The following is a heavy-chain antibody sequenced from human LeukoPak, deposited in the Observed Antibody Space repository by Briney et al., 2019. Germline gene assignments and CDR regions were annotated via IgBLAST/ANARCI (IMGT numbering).Heavy chain of an antibody. CDR3: ARTEDIVVVAAAIRGGALDI. CDR2: ISGSGGST. J-gene: IGHJ3*02. Sequence: GGSLRLSCAASGFTFSSYAMSWVRQAPGKGLEWVSAISGSGGSTYYADSVKGRFTISRDNSKNTLYLQMNSLRAEDTAVYYCARTEDIVVVAAAIRGGALDIWDQAPMVTVSS. D-gene: IGHD2-2*02. V-gene: IGHV3-23*01. CDR1: GFTFSSYA.